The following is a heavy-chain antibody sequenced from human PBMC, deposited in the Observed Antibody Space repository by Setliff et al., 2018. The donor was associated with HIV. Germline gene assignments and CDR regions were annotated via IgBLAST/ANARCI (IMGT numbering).Heavy chain of an antibody. CDR2: IIPILGIA. V-gene: IGHV1-69*10. CDR1: GYTFSDYG. J-gene: IGHJ6*02. Sequence: SVKVSCKAAGYTFSDYGIAWVRQAPGQGLEWMGGIIPILGIANYAQKFQGRVTITADKSTSTAYMELSSLRSEDTAVYYCAREPNVLQFLEWFGPAYWGQGTTVTVSS. D-gene: IGHD3-3*01. CDR3: AREPNVLQFLEWFGPAY.